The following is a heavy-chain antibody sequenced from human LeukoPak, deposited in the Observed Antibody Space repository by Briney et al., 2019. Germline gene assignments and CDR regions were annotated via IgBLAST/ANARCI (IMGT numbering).Heavy chain of an antibody. CDR3: AITVDCRATTDCYSYFHH. CDR1: GFTFTNDF. Sequence: GGSLRLSCAASGFTFTNDFMTWVRQAPGKGLEWVANMKVDGSDIHYVDSVKGRFTISSDNARNSLYLQMNTLRVADTAVYYCAITVDCRATTDCYSYFHHWGQGTLVTVSS. D-gene: IGHD2-21*02. CDR2: MKVDGSDI. V-gene: IGHV3-7*01. J-gene: IGHJ1*01.